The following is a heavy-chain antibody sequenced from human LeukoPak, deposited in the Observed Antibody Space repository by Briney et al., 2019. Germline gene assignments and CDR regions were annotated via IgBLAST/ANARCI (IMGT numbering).Heavy chain of an antibody. CDR3: ARGHGSGSYEAIDY. CDR2: VNWNGRST. Sequence: GGSLRLSCAASGFTFDEYGMSWVRQAPGKGLEWVSGVNWNGRSTGYADSVKGRFTISRDNAKNSLYLQMNSLRAEDTALYYCARGHGSGSYEAIDYWGQGTLVTVSS. J-gene: IGHJ4*02. D-gene: IGHD3-10*01. V-gene: IGHV3-20*04. CDR1: GFTFDEYG.